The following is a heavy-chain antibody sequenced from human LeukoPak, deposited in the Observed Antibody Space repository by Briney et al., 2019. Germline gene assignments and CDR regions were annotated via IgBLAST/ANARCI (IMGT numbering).Heavy chain of an antibody. CDR3: ASTPLDNFGSDY. J-gene: IGHJ4*02. D-gene: IGHD2-2*03. CDR2: IWYDGNNT. V-gene: IGHV3-33*01. Sequence: GRSLRLSCAASGFTFINYGMTWVRQAPGKGLEWVALIWYDGNNTHYADSVKGRFTISRDNSKNTLYLQMNSLRAEDTAVYYCASTPLDNFGSDYWGQGTLVTVSS. CDR1: GFTFINYG.